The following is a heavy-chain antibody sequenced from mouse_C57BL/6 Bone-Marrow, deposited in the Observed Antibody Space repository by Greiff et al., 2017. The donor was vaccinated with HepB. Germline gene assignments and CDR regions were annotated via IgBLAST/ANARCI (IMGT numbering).Heavy chain of an antibody. V-gene: IGHV1-64*01. Sequence: QVQLQQPGAELVKPGASVKLSCKASGYTFTSYWMHWVKQRPGQGLEWIGMIHPNSGSTNYNEKFKSKATLTVDKSSSTAYMQLSSLTSEDSAVYYCAREAGNSNYWVYAMDYWGQGTSVTVSS. J-gene: IGHJ4*01. D-gene: IGHD2-5*01. CDR3: AREAGNSNYWVYAMDY. CDR1: GYTFTSYW. CDR2: IHPNSGST.